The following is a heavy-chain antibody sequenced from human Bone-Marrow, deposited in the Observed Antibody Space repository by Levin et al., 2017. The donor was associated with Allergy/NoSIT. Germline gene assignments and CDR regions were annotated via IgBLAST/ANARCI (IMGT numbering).Heavy chain of an antibody. CDR3: ARRGAEYYYGSGSLPNYYYYMDV. CDR2: INPSGGST. CDR1: GYTFTSYY. D-gene: IGHD3-10*01. J-gene: IGHJ6*03. Sequence: ASVKVSCKASGYTFTSYYMHWVRQAPGQGLEWMGIINPSGGSTSYAQKFQGRVTMTRDTSTSTVYMELSSLRSEDTAVYYCARRGAEYYYGSGSLPNYYYYMDVWGKGTTVTVSS. V-gene: IGHV1-46*01.